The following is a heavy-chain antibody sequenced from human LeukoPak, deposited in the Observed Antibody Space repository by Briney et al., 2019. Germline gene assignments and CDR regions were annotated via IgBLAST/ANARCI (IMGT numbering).Heavy chain of an antibody. V-gene: IGHV4-39*01. CDR3: ARVGVVFDY. CDR1: GDSISSRSYY. Sequence: SETLSLACTVSGDSISSRSYYWGWIRQPPGKGLEWIGSIYYSGITYYNPSLKSRVTISVDTSKNQFSLKLSSVTAADTAVYYCARVGVVFDYWGQGTLVTVSS. D-gene: IGHD3-16*01. J-gene: IGHJ4*02. CDR2: IYYSGIT.